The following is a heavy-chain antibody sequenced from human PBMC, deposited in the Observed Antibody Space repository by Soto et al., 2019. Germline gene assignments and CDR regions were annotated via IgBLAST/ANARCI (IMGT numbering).Heavy chain of an antibody. CDR1: GGSISSGGYY. J-gene: IGHJ4*02. Sequence: SETLSLTCTVSGGSISSGGYYWSWIRQHPGKGLEWIGYIYYSGSTYYNPSLKSRVTISVDTSKNQFSLKLSSVTAADTAVYYCARALRGSRWLDWFDYWGQGTLVTVSS. D-gene: IGHD6-13*01. CDR3: ARALRGSRWLDWFDY. V-gene: IGHV4-31*03. CDR2: IYYSGST.